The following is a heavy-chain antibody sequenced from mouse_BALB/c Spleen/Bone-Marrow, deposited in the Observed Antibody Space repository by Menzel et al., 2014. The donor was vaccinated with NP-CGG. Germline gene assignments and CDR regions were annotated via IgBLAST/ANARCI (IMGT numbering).Heavy chain of an antibody. Sequence: ESGAELARPGALVKMSCKASGYTFTSYTMHWVKQRPGQGLEWIGYINPSSGYTNYNQKFKDKATLTADKSSSTAYMQLSSLTSEDSAVYYCAAGYYGNSGWFAYWGQGTLVTVSA. V-gene: IGHV1-4*01. CDR1: GYTFTSYT. J-gene: IGHJ3*01. CDR2: INPSSGYT. D-gene: IGHD2-1*01. CDR3: AAGYYGNSGWFAY.